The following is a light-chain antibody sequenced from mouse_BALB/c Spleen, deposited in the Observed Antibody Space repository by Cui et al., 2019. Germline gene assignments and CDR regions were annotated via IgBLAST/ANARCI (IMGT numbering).Light chain of an antibody. CDR2: STS. CDR1: SSVSY. CDR3: QQRSSYPLT. V-gene: IGKV4-57*01. Sequence: QIVPTQSPATMSASPGEKVTITCSASSSVSYMHWFQQKPGTSPKLWIYSTSNLASGVPARFSGSGSGTSYSLTISRMEAEDAATYYCQQRSSYPLTFGAGTKLELK. J-gene: IGKJ5*01.